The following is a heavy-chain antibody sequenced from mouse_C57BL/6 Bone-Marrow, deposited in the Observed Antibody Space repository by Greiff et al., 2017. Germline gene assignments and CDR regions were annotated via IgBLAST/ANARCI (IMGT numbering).Heavy chain of an antibody. V-gene: IGHV14-4*01. Sequence: VQLKQSGAELVRPGASVKLSCTASGFNIKDDYMHWVKQRPEQGLAWIGWIDPENGDTEYASKFQGKATITADTSSNTAYLQLSSLTSEDTAVYYCTTDGNFSLFAYWGQGTLVTVSA. J-gene: IGHJ3*01. CDR2: IDPENGDT. CDR1: GFNIKDDY. D-gene: IGHD2-1*01. CDR3: TTDGNFSLFAY.